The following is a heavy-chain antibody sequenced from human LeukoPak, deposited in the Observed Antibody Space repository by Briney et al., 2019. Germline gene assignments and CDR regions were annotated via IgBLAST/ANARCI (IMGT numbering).Heavy chain of an antibody. Sequence: PSETLSLTCAVYGGSFSGYYWSWIRQPPGKGLEWIGEINHSGSTNYNPSLKSRVTISVDTPKNQFSLKLSSVTAADTAVYYCARAGIAAAMGADYWGQGTLVTVSS. D-gene: IGHD6-13*01. J-gene: IGHJ4*02. V-gene: IGHV4-34*01. CDR1: GGSFSGYY. CDR3: ARAGIAAAMGADY. CDR2: INHSGST.